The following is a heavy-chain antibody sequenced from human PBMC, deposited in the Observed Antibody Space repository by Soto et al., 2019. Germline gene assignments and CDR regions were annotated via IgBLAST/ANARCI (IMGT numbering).Heavy chain of an antibody. V-gene: IGHV4-39*01. CDR3: ARQKNYDYYYGMDV. CDR2: IYYSGST. J-gene: IGHJ6*02. CDR1: GGSISSSSYY. Sequence: PSETLSLTCTVSGGSISSSSYYWGWIRQPPGKGLEWIGSIYYSGSTYYNPSLKSRVTISVDTSKNQFSLKLSSVTAADTAVYYCARQKNYDYYYGMDVWGQGTTVT.